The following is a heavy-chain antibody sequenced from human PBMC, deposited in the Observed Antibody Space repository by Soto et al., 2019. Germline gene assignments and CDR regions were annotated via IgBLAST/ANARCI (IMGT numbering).Heavy chain of an antibody. J-gene: IGHJ4*02. CDR1: GFTFSNYW. CDR2: INIDGSHR. D-gene: IGHD6-13*01. V-gene: IGHV3-74*01. CDR3: TRGASSWNGIAF. Sequence: EVQLVESGGGLVQPGGSLRLSCAASGFTFSNYWMHWVRQAPGKGLEWVSRINIDGSHRDYADSVKGRFTISRDDAQHTMYVQMHGLRVEDTAVYYCTRGASSWNGIAFWGQGTLVTVAS.